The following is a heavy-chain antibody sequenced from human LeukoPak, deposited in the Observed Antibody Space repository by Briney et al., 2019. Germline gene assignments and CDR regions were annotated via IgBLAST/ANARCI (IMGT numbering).Heavy chain of an antibody. Sequence: ASVKVSCKASGYTFTGYYMHWVRQAPGQGLEWMGWINPNSGGTNYAQKFQGRVTMTRDTSISTAYMELSRLRSDDTAVYYCARTPPSPFEVWDYDSSWLDIWGQGTMVTVPS. V-gene: IGHV1-2*02. CDR3: ARTPPSPFEVWDYDSSWLDI. D-gene: IGHD3-22*01. J-gene: IGHJ3*02. CDR2: INPNSGGT. CDR1: GYTFTGYY.